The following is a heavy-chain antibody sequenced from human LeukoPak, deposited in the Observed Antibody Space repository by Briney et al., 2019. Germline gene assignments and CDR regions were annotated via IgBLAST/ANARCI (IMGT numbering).Heavy chain of an antibody. J-gene: IGHJ3*02. CDR1: GASITSYF. Sequence: KSSETLSLTCTVSGASITSYFWTWIRQPPGKGLDWIAYISYSGNTNYNPSLKSRVTISIDTSKNQFSLKLTSATAADTAMYYCARADYGDHGTTFDIWGQGTMVAVSS. CDR2: ISYSGNT. CDR3: ARADYGDHGTTFDI. D-gene: IGHD4-17*01. V-gene: IGHV4-59*01.